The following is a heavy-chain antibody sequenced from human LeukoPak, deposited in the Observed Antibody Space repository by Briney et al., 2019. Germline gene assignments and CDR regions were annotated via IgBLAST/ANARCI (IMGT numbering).Heavy chain of an antibody. V-gene: IGHV4-59*08. CDR3: ARHPARGQQGYAFDI. CDR2: FFYGANT. CDR1: GGSISNYY. J-gene: IGHJ3*02. Sequence: PSETLSLTCAVSGGSISNYYWSWIRQPPGKGLEWIGYFFYGANTNYNPSLKSRVTISVDTSKNQFSLKLTSVTAADTAFYYCARHPARGQQGYAFDIWGQGTMVTVSS. D-gene: IGHD6-13*01.